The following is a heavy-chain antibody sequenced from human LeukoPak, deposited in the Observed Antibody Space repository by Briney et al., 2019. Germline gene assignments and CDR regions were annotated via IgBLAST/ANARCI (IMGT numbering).Heavy chain of an antibody. CDR3: ARVPRYCSSTSCYVGFDDAFDI. Sequence: PSQTLSLTCTVSGGSISSGGYYWSWIRQHPGKGLEWIGYIYYSGSTYYNPSLKSRVTISVDTSKNQFSLKLSSVTAADTAVYYCARVPRYCSSTSCYVGFDDAFDIWGQGTVVTVSS. CDR2: IYYSGST. D-gene: IGHD2-2*01. CDR1: GGSISSGGYY. V-gene: IGHV4-31*03. J-gene: IGHJ3*02.